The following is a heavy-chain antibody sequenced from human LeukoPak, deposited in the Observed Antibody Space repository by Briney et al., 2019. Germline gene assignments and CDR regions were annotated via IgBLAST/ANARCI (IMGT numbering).Heavy chain of an antibody. Sequence: PGGSLRLSCAASGFTFSDYYMSWIRQAPGKGLEWVSYISSSGSTIYYADSVKGRFTIFRDNAKNSLYLQMNSLRAEDTAVYYCARESSPAAAGSGFDPWGQGTLVTVSS. CDR1: GFTFSDYY. J-gene: IGHJ5*02. D-gene: IGHD6-13*01. CDR3: ARESSPAAAGSGFDP. CDR2: ISSSGSTI. V-gene: IGHV3-11*04.